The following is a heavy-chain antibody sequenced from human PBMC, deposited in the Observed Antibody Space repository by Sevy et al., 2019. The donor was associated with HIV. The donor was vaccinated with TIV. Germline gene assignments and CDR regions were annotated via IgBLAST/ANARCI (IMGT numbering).Heavy chain of an antibody. Sequence: GGSLRLSXAASGFTXXXYXMHWVRQAPGKGLEWVAVISYDXSNKYYADSVKGRFTISRDNSKNTLYLQMNSLRAEDTAVYYCARGYGXTGXYXXXXXXXWGQXTTVTVSS. CDR3: ARGYGXTGXYXXXXXXX. V-gene: IGHV3-30*01. CDR1: GFTXXXYX. D-gene: IGHD4-17*01. CDR2: ISYDXSNK. J-gene: IGHJ6*02.